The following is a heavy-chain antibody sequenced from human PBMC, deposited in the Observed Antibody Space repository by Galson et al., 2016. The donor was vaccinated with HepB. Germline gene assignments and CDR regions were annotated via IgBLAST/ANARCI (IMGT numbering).Heavy chain of an antibody. D-gene: IGHD3-22*01. Sequence: SVKVSCKASGFTFTGSGVQWLRQARGQRLEWKGWIVVVNGNTNYAQKFQERATITRDRSTSTAYMELSSLRAEDTAVYYCAAVNYYFDTDGYSLWGQGTLVTVSP. CDR2: IVVVNGNT. V-gene: IGHV1-58*01. CDR3: AAVNYYFDTDGYSL. CDR1: GFTFTGSG. J-gene: IGHJ4*02.